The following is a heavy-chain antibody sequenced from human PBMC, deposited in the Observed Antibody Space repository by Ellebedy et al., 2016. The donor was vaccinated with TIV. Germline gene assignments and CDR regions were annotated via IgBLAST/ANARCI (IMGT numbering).Heavy chain of an antibody. J-gene: IGHJ2*01. V-gene: IGHV4-30-4*01. CDR3: AGSGLGDYGDYRYFNL. Sequence: SETLSLTCTVSGGSISSGDYYWSWIRQPPGKGLEWIGYIYHIGTTYYSPSLKSRVTISVDRSKNQFSLKLNSVTAADTAVYYCAGSGLGDYGDYRYFNLWGRGTLVNVSS. CDR1: GGSISSGDYY. D-gene: IGHD4-17*01. CDR2: IYHIGTT.